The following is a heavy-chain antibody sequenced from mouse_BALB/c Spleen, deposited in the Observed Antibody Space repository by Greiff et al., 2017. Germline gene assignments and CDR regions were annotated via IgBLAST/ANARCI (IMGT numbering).Heavy chain of an antibody. Sequence: QVQLQQSGAELVRPGTSVKISCKASGYTFTNYWLGWVKQRPGHGLEWIGDIYPGGGYTNYNEKFKGKATLTADTSSSTAYMQLSSLTSEDSAVYFCARGSTVEGAMDYWGQGTSVTVSS. V-gene: IGHV1-63*02. CDR2: IYPGGGYT. D-gene: IGHD1-1*01. J-gene: IGHJ4*01. CDR1: GYTFTNYW. CDR3: ARGSTVEGAMDY.